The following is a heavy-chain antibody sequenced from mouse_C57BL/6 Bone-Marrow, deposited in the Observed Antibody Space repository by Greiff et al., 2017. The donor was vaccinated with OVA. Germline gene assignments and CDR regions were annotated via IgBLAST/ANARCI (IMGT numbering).Heavy chain of an antibody. CDR1: GYAFTNYL. V-gene: IGHV1-54*01. CDR2: INPGSGGT. CDR3: ARECFITTVVDDFDY. D-gene: IGHD1-1*01. J-gene: IGHJ2*01. Sequence: QVQLQQSGAELVRPGTSVKVSCKASGYAFTNYLIEWVKQRPGQGLEWIGVINPGSGGTNYNEKFKGKATLTADKSSSTAYMQLSSLTSEDSAVYFCARECFITTVVDDFDYWGQGTTLTVSS.